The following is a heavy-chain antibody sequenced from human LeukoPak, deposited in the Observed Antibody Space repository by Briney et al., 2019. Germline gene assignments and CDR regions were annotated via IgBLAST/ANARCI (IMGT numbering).Heavy chain of an antibody. D-gene: IGHD3-16*02. J-gene: IGHJ4*02. CDR2: ISGSGGST. CDR1: GFTFSSYA. CDR3: AKTGYGVMITFGGVIDNSFDY. Sequence: HPGGSLRLSCAASGFTFSSYAMSWVRQAPGKGLEWVSAISGSGGSTYYADSVKGRFTISRDNSKNTLYLQMNSLRAEDTAVYYCAKTGYGVMITFGGVIDNSFDYWGQGTLVTVSS. V-gene: IGHV3-23*01.